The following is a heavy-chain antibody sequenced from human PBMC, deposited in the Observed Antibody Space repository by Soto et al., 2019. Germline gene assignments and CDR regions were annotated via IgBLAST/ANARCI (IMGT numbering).Heavy chain of an antibody. CDR1: GFTFSSYE. J-gene: IGHJ3*02. Sequence: GGSLRLSCAASGFTFSSYEMNWVRQAPGKGLEWVSYISSSGSTIYYADSVKGRFTISRDNAKNSLYLQMNSLRAEDTAVYYCARPLGATHAFDIWGQGTMVTVSS. V-gene: IGHV3-48*03. D-gene: IGHD1-26*01. CDR3: ARPLGATHAFDI. CDR2: ISSSGSTI.